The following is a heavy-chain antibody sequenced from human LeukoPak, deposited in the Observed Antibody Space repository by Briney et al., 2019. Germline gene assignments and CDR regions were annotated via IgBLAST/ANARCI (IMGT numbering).Heavy chain of an antibody. CDR2: ISYDRSNK. Sequence: GGSLRLSCAASGFTFSSYGMHWVRQAPGKGLEWVAVISYDRSNKYNADSVKGRFTISRDNSKNTLYLQMNSLRAEDTAVYYCAKELTSSGWFDYWGQGTLVTVSS. J-gene: IGHJ4*02. CDR3: AKELTSSGWFDY. CDR1: GFTFSSYG. D-gene: IGHD6-19*01. V-gene: IGHV3-30*18.